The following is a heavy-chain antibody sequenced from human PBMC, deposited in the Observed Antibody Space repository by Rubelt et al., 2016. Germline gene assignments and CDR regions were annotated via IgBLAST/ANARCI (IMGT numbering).Heavy chain of an antibody. Sequence: EVQVVESGGGLVQPGGSLTLSCAASGFTFSTYWMSWVRQAPGKGLEWVANIRGDASEKYYVDSVKGRFTISRDNAKTSLWLQMDSLRAEDTAVYYCARGTYSPYFHYWGHGILVTVSS. J-gene: IGHJ4*01. CDR3: ARGTYSPYFHY. CDR1: GFTFSTYW. V-gene: IGHV3-7*01. CDR2: IRGDASEK. D-gene: IGHD3-16*01.